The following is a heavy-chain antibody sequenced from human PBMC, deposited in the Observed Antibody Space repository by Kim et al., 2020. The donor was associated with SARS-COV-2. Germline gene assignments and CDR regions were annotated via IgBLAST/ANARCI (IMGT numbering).Heavy chain of an antibody. CDR3: ARHYTPRQWLVRGVFDY. Sequence: SETLSLTCTVSGGSISSSSYYWGWIRQPPGKGLEWIGSIYYSGSTYYNPSLKSRVTISVDTSKNQFSLKLSSVTAADTAVYYCARHYTPRQWLVRGVFDYWGQGTLVTVSS. V-gene: IGHV4-39*01. D-gene: IGHD6-19*01. J-gene: IGHJ4*02. CDR1: GGSISSSSYY. CDR2: IYYSGST.